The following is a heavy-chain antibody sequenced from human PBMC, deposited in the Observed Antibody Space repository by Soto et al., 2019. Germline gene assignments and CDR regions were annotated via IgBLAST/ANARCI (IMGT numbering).Heavy chain of an antibody. J-gene: IGHJ4*02. CDR2: IYPGDSDT. Sequence: PGESLKISCKGSGYSFTSYWIGWVRQMPGKGLEWMGIIYPGDSDTRYSPSFQGQVTISADKSISTAYLQWSSLKASDTAMYYCAGQPQHYYDSSGYLAYWGQGTLVTVSS. D-gene: IGHD3-22*01. V-gene: IGHV5-51*01. CDR3: AGQPQHYYDSSGYLAY. CDR1: GYSFTSYW.